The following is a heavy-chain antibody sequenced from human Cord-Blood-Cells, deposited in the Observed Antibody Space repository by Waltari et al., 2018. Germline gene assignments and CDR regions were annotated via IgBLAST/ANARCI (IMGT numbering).Heavy chain of an antibody. CDR1: GGSFSGYY. CDR2: INHSGST. Sequence: QVQLQQWGAGLLKPSETLSLTCAVYGGSFSGYYWSWIRQPPGKGLEWIGEINHSGSTNYNPSLKSRGTISVDTSKNQFSLKLSSVTAADTAVYYCARNEGARQSNWYFDLWGRGTLVTVSS. V-gene: IGHV4-34*01. D-gene: IGHD6-6*01. CDR3: ARNEGARQSNWYFDL. J-gene: IGHJ2*01.